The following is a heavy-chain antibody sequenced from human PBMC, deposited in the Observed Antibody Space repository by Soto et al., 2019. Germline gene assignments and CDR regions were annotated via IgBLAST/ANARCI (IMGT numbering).Heavy chain of an antibody. Sequence: SETLSLTCTVSGGSMSSNYWSWIRQSPAKGLEWIGFVYYGGTNYNPSFESRVTMSVDTPKKQFSLELSDVTAADTAVYYCVSYRGAFYFHHCGQGTLVTVSS. J-gene: IGHJ4*02. CDR3: VSYRGAFYFHH. D-gene: IGHD4-4*01. CDR1: GGSMSSNY. V-gene: IGHV4-59*01. CDR2: VYYGGT.